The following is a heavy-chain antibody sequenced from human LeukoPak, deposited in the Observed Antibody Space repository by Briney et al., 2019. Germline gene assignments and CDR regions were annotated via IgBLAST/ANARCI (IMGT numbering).Heavy chain of an antibody. J-gene: IGHJ6*03. D-gene: IGHD3-16*01. V-gene: IGHV4-38-2*02. CDR2: IYHSGST. CDR1: GYSISSGYY. Sequence: PSETLSLTCTVSGYSISSGYYWGWIRQPPGKGLEWIGSIYHSGSTYYNPSLRSRVTISVDTSKNQFSLKLSSVTAADTAVYYCARETSQKGAHYMDVWGKGTTITISS. CDR3: ARETSQKGAHYMDV.